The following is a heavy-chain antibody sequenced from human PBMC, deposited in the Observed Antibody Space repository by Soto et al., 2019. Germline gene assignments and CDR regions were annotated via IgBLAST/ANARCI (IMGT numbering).Heavy chain of an antibody. CDR1: GGSFSGYY. CDR2: INHSGST. Sequence: SETLSLTCAVYGGSFSGYYWSWIRQPPGKGLEWIGEINHSGSTNYNPSLKSRVTISVDTSKNQFSLKLSSVTATDTAVYYCARRIGSGSILPQFIQVKYYYYGMDVWGQGTTVTVSS. CDR3: ARRIGSGSILPQFIQVKYYYYGMDV. V-gene: IGHV4-34*01. J-gene: IGHJ6*02. D-gene: IGHD3-3*01.